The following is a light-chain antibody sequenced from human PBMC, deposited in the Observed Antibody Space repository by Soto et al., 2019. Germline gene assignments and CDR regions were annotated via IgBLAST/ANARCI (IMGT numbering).Light chain of an antibody. V-gene: IGKV1-39*01. J-gene: IGKJ1*01. CDR1: QSISNH. CDR3: QQSYSSPPT. Sequence: DMQMTQSPSSLSASVEDSVISXXRASQSISNHLNWYQQKPGKAPKLXIFAASSLQSGVPSRFSGSRSGPDFTLTISSLQPEDFATYYCQQSYSSPPTFGQGTKVDIK. CDR2: AAS.